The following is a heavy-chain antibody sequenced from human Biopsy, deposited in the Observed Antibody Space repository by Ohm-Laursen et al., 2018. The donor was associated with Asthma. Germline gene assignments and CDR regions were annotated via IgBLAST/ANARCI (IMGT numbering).Heavy chain of an antibody. CDR3: ARDGFGAYQIDAFNL. CDR1: GFTFRSFG. CDR2: ISYNGSTK. D-gene: IGHD3-10*01. V-gene: IGHV3-30*03. Sequence: SSLRLSCSASGFTFRSFGMHWVRQAPGKGLEWVALISYNGSTKVYPGSVKGRFSISRDNSKNILYLQMNTLTAEDTAVYYRARDGFGAYQIDAFNLWGQGTLVTVSS. J-gene: IGHJ3*01.